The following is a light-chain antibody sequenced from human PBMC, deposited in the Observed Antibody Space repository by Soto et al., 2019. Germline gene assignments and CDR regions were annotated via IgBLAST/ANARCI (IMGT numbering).Light chain of an antibody. CDR2: EVS. CDR3: SSYAGRNIVV. V-gene: IGLV2-8*01. CDR1: SSDVGSYNY. Sequence: QSVLTQPPSASGSPGQSVTISCTGTSSDVGSYNYVSWYQQHPGKAPKVMIYEVSKRPSGVPDRFSGSKSGNTASLTVSGLQAEDEADYFCSSYAGRNIVVFGGGTQLTVL. J-gene: IGLJ2*01.